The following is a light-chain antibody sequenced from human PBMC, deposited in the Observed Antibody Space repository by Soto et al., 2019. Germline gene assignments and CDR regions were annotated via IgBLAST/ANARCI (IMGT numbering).Light chain of an antibody. Sequence: QSVLTQPASVSGSPGQSITISCTGSSSDVGGYKFVSWYQQHPGKAPKLMIFEVTSRPSGVSNRFSGSKSGNTASLTISGLQADDEADYYCSSYTSSASLVFGTGTKVTVL. J-gene: IGLJ1*01. CDR3: SSYTSSASLV. CDR1: SSDVGGYKF. V-gene: IGLV2-14*01. CDR2: EVT.